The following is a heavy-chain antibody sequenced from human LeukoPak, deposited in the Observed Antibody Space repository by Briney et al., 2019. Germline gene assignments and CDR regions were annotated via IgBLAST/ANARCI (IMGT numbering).Heavy chain of an antibody. D-gene: IGHD4-17*01. V-gene: IGHV1-8*01. CDR3: ARGPRDYGDAYFDY. Sequence: ASVKVSCKASGYTLTSYDINWVRQATGQGLEWMGWMNPNSGNTGYAQKFQGRVTMTRNTSISTAYMELSSLRSEDTAVYYCARGPRDYGDAYFDYWGQGTLVTVSS. J-gene: IGHJ4*02. CDR1: GYTLTSYD. CDR2: MNPNSGNT.